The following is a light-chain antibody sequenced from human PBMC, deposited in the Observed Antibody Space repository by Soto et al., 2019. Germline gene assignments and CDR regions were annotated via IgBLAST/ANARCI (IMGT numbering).Light chain of an antibody. Sequence: EIVLTQSPGTLSLSPGERATLSCRASQSVSSSYLAWYQQKPGQAPRLLIYGASSRATGIPDRFSGSGSGTDFIVTISRLESEDFAVYYCQQYGSSPRTFGQGTKLEIK. CDR3: QQYGSSPRT. J-gene: IGKJ2*01. CDR1: QSVSSSY. V-gene: IGKV3-20*01. CDR2: GAS.